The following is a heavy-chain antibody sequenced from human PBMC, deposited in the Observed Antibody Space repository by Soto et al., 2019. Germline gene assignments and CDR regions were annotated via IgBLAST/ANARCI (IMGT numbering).Heavy chain of an antibody. CDR1: GVSVSNNSAD. Sequence: SQTLSLTCANSGVSVSNNSADWNWIRQSPSRGLEWLGRTYYRSKWYNDYAVSVKSRITINPDTSKNQFSLQLNSVTPEDTAVYYCARAPSNWFDPWGQGTLVTVSS. CDR2: TYYRSKWYN. CDR3: ARAPSNWFDP. V-gene: IGHV6-1*01. J-gene: IGHJ5*02.